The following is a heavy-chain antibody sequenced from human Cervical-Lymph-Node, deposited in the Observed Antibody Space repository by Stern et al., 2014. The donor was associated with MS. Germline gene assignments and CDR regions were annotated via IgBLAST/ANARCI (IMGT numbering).Heavy chain of an antibody. CDR2: IYYSGST. V-gene: IGHV4-59*01. D-gene: IGHD2-2*01. J-gene: IGHJ5*02. CDR3: ARDLGYCSSTSCRHLYNWFDP. Sequence: QLQLQESGPGLVKPSETLSLTCTVSGGSISSYYWSWIRQPPGKGLEWIGYIYYSGSTNYNPSLKSRVTISVDTSKNQFSLKLSSVTAADTAVYYCARDLGYCSSTSCRHLYNWFDPWGQGTLVTVSS. CDR1: GGSISSYY.